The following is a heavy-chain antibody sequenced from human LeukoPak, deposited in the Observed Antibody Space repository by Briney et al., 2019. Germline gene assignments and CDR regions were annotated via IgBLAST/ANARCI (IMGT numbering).Heavy chain of an antibody. CDR2: IYPGDSGT. CDR3: ARLRRGQLLSGYFDY. CDR1: GYSFTSYW. J-gene: IGHJ4*02. Sequence: GESLKISCKGSGYSFTSYWIGWVRQMPGKGLEWMGIIYPGDSGTRYSPSFQGQVTISADKSISTAYLQWSSLKASDTAMYYCARLRRGQLLSGYFDYWGQGTLVTVSS. D-gene: IGHD2-2*01. V-gene: IGHV5-51*01.